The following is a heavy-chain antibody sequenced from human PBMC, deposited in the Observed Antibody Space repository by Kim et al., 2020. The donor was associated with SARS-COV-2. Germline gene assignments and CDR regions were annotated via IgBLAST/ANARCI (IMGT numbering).Heavy chain of an antibody. CDR2: ISGSGGST. Sequence: GGSLRLSCAASGFTFGTYAMSWVRQAPGKGLEWVSGISGSGGSTYYADSVKGRFTISRDSSKNTLYLQMNSLTADDTALYYCARTRSCSSSSCYVDYWGRGTLVTVPS. D-gene: IGHD2-2*01. CDR1: GFTFGTYA. V-gene: IGHV3-23*01. J-gene: IGHJ4*02. CDR3: ARTRSCSSSSCYVDY.